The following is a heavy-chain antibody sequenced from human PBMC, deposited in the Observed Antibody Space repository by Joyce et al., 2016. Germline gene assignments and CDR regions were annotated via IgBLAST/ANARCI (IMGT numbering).Heavy chain of an antibody. CDR3: ARAMRVVANHYYGMDV. Sequence: QVQLVQSGGEVKKPGASVKVSCQASGYTFTDYTIQWVRQAPGQRLEWMGWINAGNGNTKYSQKFQGRVTIIRDTSASTAYMELSSLRSEDTAVYYCARAMRVVANHYYGMDVWGQGTTVTVSS. CDR1: GYTFTDYT. CDR2: INAGNGNT. D-gene: IGHD3-22*01. J-gene: IGHJ6*02. V-gene: IGHV1-3*01.